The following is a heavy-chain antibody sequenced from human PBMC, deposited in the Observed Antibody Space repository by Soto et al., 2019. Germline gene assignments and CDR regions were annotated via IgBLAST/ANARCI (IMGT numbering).Heavy chain of an antibody. J-gene: IGHJ6*02. CDR1: GYTFTGYY. D-gene: IGHD6-19*01. CDR2: INPNSGGT. Sequence: QVQLVQAGAEVKKPGASVKVSCKASGYTFTGYYMHWVRQAPGQGLEWMGWINPNSGGTNYAQKFQGRVTMTRDTSISTAYMELSRLRSDDTAVYYCAREIAVAADYYYGMDVWGQGTTVTVSS. V-gene: IGHV1-2*02. CDR3: AREIAVAADYYYGMDV.